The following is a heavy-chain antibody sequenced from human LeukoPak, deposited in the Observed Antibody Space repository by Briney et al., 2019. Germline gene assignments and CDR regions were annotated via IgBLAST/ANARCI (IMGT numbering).Heavy chain of an antibody. Sequence: SGPTLVKPTQTLTLTCTFFGFALSTSGVGVGCIRQPPGKALECLALRYWNDDKRYSPSLKSRLTITNDTSKNQVVLRMTNMHPVDTATYSCAHAFRTWGGAFDIWGQGTMVTVSS. V-gene: IGHV2-5*01. CDR1: GFALSTSGVG. CDR2: RYWNDDK. J-gene: IGHJ3*02. CDR3: AHAFRTWGGAFDI. D-gene: IGHD7-27*01.